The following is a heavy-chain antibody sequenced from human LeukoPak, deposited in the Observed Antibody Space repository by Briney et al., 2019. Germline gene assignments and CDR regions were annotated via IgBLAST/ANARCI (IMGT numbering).Heavy chain of an antibody. CDR3: AKSNGYGLIDI. J-gene: IGHJ3*02. V-gene: IGHV4-34*12. CDR1: GGSFSGYY. CDR2: IFYSGST. Sequence: PSETLSLTCAVYGGSFSGYYWGWIRQPPGKGLEWIGNIFYSGSTYYGPSLKSRLTISLDTSRNQSSLKLNSVTAADSAVYYCAKSNGYGLIDIWGQGTMVTVSS. D-gene: IGHD3-10*01.